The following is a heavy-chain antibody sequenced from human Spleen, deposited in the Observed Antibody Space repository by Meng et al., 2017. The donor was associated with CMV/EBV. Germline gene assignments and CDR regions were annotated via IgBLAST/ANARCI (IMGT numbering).Heavy chain of an antibody. V-gene: IGHV4-4*02. D-gene: IGHD5-24*01. J-gene: IGHJ5*02. CDR3: TKGQNYFDP. Sequence: WAVFGGSISSTKWGTWVRKKQGKGIEGIGEEYHDGTKKSNPYIRSRVNISLDKSKNDFSLKMNSVTAADTAVYYCTKGQNYFDPWGQGILVTVSS. CDR2: EYHDGTK. CDR1: GGSISSTKW.